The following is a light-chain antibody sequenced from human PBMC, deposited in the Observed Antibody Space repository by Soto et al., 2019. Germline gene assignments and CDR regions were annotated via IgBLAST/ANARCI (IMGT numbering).Light chain of an antibody. CDR3: QQYKSYSWT. Sequence: IHMPQSPSTLSSSVGDIVTITCRASPSISSWLAWYQKKPGKAPKLLIYKASSLESGVPSRFSGSGSGTEFTLTISSLQPDELATYDCQQYKSYSWTCGQGTKVDIK. V-gene: IGKV1-5*03. CDR2: KAS. J-gene: IGKJ1*01. CDR1: PSISSW.